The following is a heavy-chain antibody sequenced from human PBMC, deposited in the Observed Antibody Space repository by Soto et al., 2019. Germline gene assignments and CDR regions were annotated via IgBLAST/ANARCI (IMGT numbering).Heavy chain of an antibody. CDR3: ARDPVDGYSFFDY. D-gene: IGHD2-15*01. V-gene: IGHV4-34*01. CDR2: INHSGST. Sequence: SETLSLTCAVYGGSFSGYYWSWIRQPPGKGLEWIGEINHSGSTNYNPSLKSRVTISIDTSKRQSSLKLTSVTTADTAVYYCARDPVDGYSFFDYWGQGTLVTVSS. CDR1: GGSFSGYY. J-gene: IGHJ4*02.